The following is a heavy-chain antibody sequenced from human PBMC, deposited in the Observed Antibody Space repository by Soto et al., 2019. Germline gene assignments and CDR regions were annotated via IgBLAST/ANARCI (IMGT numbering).Heavy chain of an antibody. J-gene: IGHJ4*02. Sequence: EVQLVESGGGLVQPGGPLRLACAASGFTFSNYWMHWVRQAPGKGLVWVSRINSDGSSTSYADSVKGRFTISRDNAKNTLYLQMNSLRAEDTAVYYRAMRRGYSYLFHCGQGTLVTVSS. CDR1: GFTFSNYW. V-gene: IGHV3-74*01. D-gene: IGHD5-18*01. CDR3: AMRRGYSYLFH. CDR2: INSDGSST.